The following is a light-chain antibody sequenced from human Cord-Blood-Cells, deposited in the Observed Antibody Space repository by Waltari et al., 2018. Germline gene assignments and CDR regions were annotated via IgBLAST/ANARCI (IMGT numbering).Light chain of an antibody. CDR1: SSPVGGLTY. Sequence: HSALPLPASVSGSPGHPVPLSCCGTSSPVGGLTYVSWYQQHPGKAPKLMIYDVSNRPSGVSNRFSGSKSGNTASLTISGLQAEDEADYYCSSYTTSSTWVFGGGTKLTVL. J-gene: IGLJ3*02. V-gene: IGLV2-14*01. CDR2: DVS. CDR3: SSYTTSSTWV.